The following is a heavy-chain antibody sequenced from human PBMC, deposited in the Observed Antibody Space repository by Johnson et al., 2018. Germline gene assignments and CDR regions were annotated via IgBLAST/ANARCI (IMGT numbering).Heavy chain of an antibody. CDR3: AKDQRYYYYYYGMDV. Sequence: VQLVESGGGLVKPGRSLRLSCTASGFTFGDYAMSWFRQAPGKGLEWVGFIRSKAYGATTEYAASVKGRFTISRDDSKSIAYLQMNSLRAEDTAVYYCAKDQRYYYYYYGMDVWGQGTTVTVSS. CDR1: GFTFGDYA. D-gene: IGHD6-25*01. CDR2: IRSKAYGATT. J-gene: IGHJ6*02. V-gene: IGHV3-49*05.